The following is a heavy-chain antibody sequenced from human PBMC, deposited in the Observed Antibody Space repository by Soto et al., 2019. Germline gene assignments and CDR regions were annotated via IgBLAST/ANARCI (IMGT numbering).Heavy chain of an antibody. V-gene: IGHV3-21*01. J-gene: IGHJ4*02. CDR1: GFTFNSYS. Sequence: GGSLRLSCAVSGFTFNSYSMNWVRQAPGKGLEWVSSISSFSNYMYYTDSVKGRFTISRDNAKNTLYLQMNSLRAEDTAVYYCASGGSSLNFDSWGQGTLVTVSS. D-gene: IGHD6-6*01. CDR2: ISSFSNYM. CDR3: ASGGSSLNFDS.